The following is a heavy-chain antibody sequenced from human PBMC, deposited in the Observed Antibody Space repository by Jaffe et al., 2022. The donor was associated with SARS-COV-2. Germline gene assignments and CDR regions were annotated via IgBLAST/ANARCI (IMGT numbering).Heavy chain of an antibody. D-gene: IGHD1-26*01. V-gene: IGHV1-3*01. CDR1: GYTFTSYA. CDR2: INAGNGNT. J-gene: IGHJ4*02. CDR3: AREVGVLGRRFDY. Sequence: QVQLVQSGAEVKKPGASVKVSCKASGYTFTSYAMHWVRQAPGQRLEWMGWINAGNGNTKYSQKFQGRVTITRDTSASTAYMELSSLRSEDTAVYYCAREVGVLGRRFDYWGQGTLVTVSS.